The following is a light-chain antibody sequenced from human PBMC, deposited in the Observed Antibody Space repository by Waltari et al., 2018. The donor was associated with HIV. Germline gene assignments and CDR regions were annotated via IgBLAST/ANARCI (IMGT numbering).Light chain of an antibody. V-gene: IGLV1-47*01. CDR3: AAWDDSLRGFYV. Sequence: HSALTQPPSASGTPGQRVTISCSGSSSNIGSNYVYWYQQLPGTAPKLLIYRNNQRPSGVPDRFSGSKSGTSASLAISGLRSEDEADYYCAAWDDSLRGFYVFGTGTKVTVL. J-gene: IGLJ1*01. CDR2: RNN. CDR1: SSNIGSNY.